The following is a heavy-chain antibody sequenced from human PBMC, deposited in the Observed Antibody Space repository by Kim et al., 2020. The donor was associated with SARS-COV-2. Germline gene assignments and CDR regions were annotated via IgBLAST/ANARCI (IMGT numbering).Heavy chain of an antibody. Sequence: KYYAAPGKGRITTPRDNHKNTLYLQMNSLRAEDTAVYYCVRDVYSSSWGNWGQGALVTVSS. J-gene: IGHJ4*02. D-gene: IGHD6-13*01. V-gene: IGHV3-53*01. CDR3: VRDVYSSSWGN. CDR2: K.